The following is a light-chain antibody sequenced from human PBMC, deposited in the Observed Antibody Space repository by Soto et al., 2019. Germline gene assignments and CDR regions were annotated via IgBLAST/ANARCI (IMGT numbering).Light chain of an antibody. CDR2: DNN. Sequence: QSVLTQPPSVSAAPGQRVTISCSGSSSNIGKNFVSWYQQLPGTAPKLLIYDNNKRPSGIPDRFSGSKSGTSATLGITGLQTGDEADYYCATWDTSLSAGVFGGGTQLTVL. CDR3: ATWDTSLSAGV. CDR1: SSNIGKNF. J-gene: IGLJ2*01. V-gene: IGLV1-51*01.